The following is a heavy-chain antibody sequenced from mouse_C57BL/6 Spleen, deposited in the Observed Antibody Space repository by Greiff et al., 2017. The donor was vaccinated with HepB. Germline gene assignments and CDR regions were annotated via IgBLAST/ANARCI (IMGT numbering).Heavy chain of an antibody. D-gene: IGHD4-1*01. CDR2: ISSGSSNI. CDR1: GFTFSDYG. V-gene: IGHV5-17*01. J-gene: IGHJ2*01. Sequence: EVKVVESGGGLVKPGGSLKLSCAASGFTFSDYGMHWVRQVPEKGLEWVAYISSGSSNIYYADTVKGRFTISRDNAKNTLCLQMTSLRSEDTAMYYCARNWDYWGQGTTLTVSS. CDR3: ARNWDY.